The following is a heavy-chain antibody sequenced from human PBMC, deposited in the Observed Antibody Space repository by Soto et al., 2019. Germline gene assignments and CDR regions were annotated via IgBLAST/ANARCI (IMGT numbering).Heavy chain of an antibody. J-gene: IGHJ6*02. CDR2: INPSGGST. CDR1: GYTFTSYY. D-gene: IGHD5-12*01. V-gene: IGHV1-46*01. CDR3: ARDRQKRWLQLDYYYYGMDV. Sequence: ASVKVSCKASGYTFTSYYMHWVRQAPGQGLEWMGIINPSGGSTSYAQKSQGRVTMTRDTSTSTVYMELSSLRSEDTAVYYCARDRQKRWLQLDYYYYGMDVWGQGTTVTVSS.